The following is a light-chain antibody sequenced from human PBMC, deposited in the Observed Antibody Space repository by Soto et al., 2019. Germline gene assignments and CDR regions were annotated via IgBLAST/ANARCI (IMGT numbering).Light chain of an antibody. Sequence: QSVLTQPPSASETPGQTVIISCSGGSSNIGSNTVNWYQQVPGTAPKLLIYNENQRPSGVPDRFSGSKSATSSSLDISGRQAEDDADYYCAAWDSSLNAVVFGGGTKLTVL. CDR2: NEN. V-gene: IGLV1-44*01. CDR1: SSNIGSNT. CDR3: AAWDSSLNAVV. J-gene: IGLJ2*01.